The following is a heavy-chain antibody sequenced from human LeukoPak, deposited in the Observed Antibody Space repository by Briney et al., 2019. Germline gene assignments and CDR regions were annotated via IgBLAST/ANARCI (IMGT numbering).Heavy chain of an antibody. D-gene: IGHD2-2*01. V-gene: IGHV1-3*01. J-gene: IGHJ5*02. Sequence: ASVKVSCKASGYTFTSYAMHWVRQAPGQRLEWMGWINAGNGNTKYSQKFQGRVTITRDTSAGTAYMELSSLRSEDTAVYYCARDQGGYCSSTSCYEEGFNWFDPWGQGTLVTVSS. CDR1: GYTFTSYA. CDR3: ARDQGGYCSSTSCYEEGFNWFDP. CDR2: INAGNGNT.